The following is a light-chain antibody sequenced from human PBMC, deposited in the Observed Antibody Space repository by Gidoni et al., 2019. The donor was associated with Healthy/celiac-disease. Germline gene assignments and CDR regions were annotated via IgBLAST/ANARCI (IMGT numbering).Light chain of an antibody. CDR3: SSYTSSSTPIYV. CDR1: SSDVGGYNY. Sequence: QSALTQTAPVSGSPGQSTPISCTGTSSDVGGYNYVSWYQQHPGKAPKLLIYEVSNRPSGVSNRFSGSKSGNTASLTISGLQAEAEADYYCSSYTSSSTPIYVFGTGTKVTVL. J-gene: IGLJ1*01. CDR2: EVS. V-gene: IGLV2-14*01.